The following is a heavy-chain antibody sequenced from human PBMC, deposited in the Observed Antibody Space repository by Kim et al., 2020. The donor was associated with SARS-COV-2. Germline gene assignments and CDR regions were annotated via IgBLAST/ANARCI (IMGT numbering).Heavy chain of an antibody. D-gene: IGHD2-2*01. Sequence: ASVKVSCKTSGYIFTDYFIHWVRQAPGQGLEWMGLINPNTGGTKYAQKFQGRVTLTTDTSINTAYMELSSLRSDDTAVHFCARVWGPAATMDVWGHGTTVIVSS. V-gene: IGHV1-2*02. CDR2: INPNTGGT. J-gene: IGHJ6*01. CDR3: ARVWGPAATMDV. CDR1: GYIFTDYF.